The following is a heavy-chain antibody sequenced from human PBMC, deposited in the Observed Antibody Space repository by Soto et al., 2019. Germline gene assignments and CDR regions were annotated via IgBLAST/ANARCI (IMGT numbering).Heavy chain of an antibody. D-gene: IGHD1-26*01. V-gene: IGHV1-3*01. CDR3: AREEGGSYDDAFEI. J-gene: IGHJ3*02. CDR1: GYTFTSYA. Sequence: GASVKVSCKASGYTFTSYAMHWVRQAPGQRLEWMGWINAGNGNTKYSQEFQGRVTITRDTSASTAYMELSSLRSEDTAVYYCAREEGGSYDDAFEIWGQGTMVTVSS. CDR2: INAGNGNT.